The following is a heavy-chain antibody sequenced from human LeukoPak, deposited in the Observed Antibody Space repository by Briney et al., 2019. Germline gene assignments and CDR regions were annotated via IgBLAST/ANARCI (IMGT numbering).Heavy chain of an antibody. CDR3: VRERNNFWSGHHSIFDS. D-gene: IGHD3-3*01. Sequence: GGSLRLSCAASGFIFSDHWMHWVRQAPGKGLVWLSRINNDGSSTIYADSVKGRFTFSRDNAENPLFLEMSSLRVEDTAVYYCVRERNNFWSGHHSIFDSRGQGTLVTVSS. V-gene: IGHV3-74*01. CDR2: INNDGSST. CDR1: GFIFSDHW. J-gene: IGHJ4*02.